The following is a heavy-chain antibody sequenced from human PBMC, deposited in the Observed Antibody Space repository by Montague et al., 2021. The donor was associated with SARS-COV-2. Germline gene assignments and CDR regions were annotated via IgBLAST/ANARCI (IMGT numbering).Heavy chain of an antibody. J-gene: IGHJ6*02. CDR3: TREGYQVLWSDYYYYGMDV. CDR2: INHSGST. D-gene: IGHD2-2*01. Sequence: ETLSLTCAVYGGSFSGYYWSWIRQPPGKGLEWIGEINHSGSTNYNPSLKSRVTISVDTSENQFSLKLSSVTAADTAVYYCTREGYQVLWSDYYYYGMDVWGQGTTVTVSS. CDR1: GGSFSGYY. V-gene: IGHV4-34*01.